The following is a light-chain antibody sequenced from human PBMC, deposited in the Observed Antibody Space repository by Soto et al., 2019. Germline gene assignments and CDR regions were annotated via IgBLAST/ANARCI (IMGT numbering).Light chain of an antibody. CDR3: QQAYGFPVT. V-gene: IGKV1-12*01. Sequence: DIQMTQSPSTVSASVGDRVTITCRASQNIISWLAWYQQQPGRAPKLLIYPASILQSVVPSRFSGSGSGTDFTLTINSLQPEDFATYYCQQAYGFPVTFGQGTRLEIK. J-gene: IGKJ5*01. CDR1: QNIISW. CDR2: PAS.